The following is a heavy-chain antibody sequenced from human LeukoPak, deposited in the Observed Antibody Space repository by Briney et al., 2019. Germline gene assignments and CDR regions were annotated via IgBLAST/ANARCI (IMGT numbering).Heavy chain of an antibody. CDR1: GYTFTGHY. V-gene: IGHV1-2*02. CDR2: INPKNAGT. D-gene: IGHD4-17*01. CDR3: ARPARRENSIYGDYETYYFDY. J-gene: IGHJ4*02. Sequence: ASVKVSCKASGYTFTGHYMHWVRQAPGQGLEWMGWINPKNAGTNFAQRFQGRVIMTRDTSSSTVYMELSRLRSDDTAVYYCARPARRENSIYGDYETYYFDYWGQGTLVTVSS.